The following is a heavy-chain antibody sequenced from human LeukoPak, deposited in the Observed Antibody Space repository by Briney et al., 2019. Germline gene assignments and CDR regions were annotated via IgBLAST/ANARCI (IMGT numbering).Heavy chain of an antibody. CDR2: INHSGST. J-gene: IGHJ6*03. V-gene: IGHV4-34*01. Sequence: SETLSLTCAVYGGSFSGYYWSWIRQPPGKGLEWIGEINHSGSTNYNPSLKSRVTISVDTSKNQLSLKLSSVTAADTAVYYCARGMEYYDFWSGYSYYYYYMDVWGKGTTVTVSS. CDR3: ARGMEYYDFWSGYSYYYYYMDV. D-gene: IGHD3-3*01. CDR1: GGSFSGYY.